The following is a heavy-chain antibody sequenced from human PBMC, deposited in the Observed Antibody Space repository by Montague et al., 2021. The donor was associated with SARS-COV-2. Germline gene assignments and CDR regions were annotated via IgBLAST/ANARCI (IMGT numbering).Heavy chain of an antibody. J-gene: IGHJ4*02. Sequence: PALVKPTQTLTLTCTFSGFSLSTNGMCVSWIRQPPGKALEWLARIDWDXDKYYSTSLKTRLTISKDTSKNQVVLTMTNVDPVDTATYYCVRLRPGGSLSGGMYYFDYWGLGTLVTVSS. CDR3: VRLRPGGSLSGGMYYFDY. V-gene: IGHV2-70*11. D-gene: IGHD2-15*01. CDR2: IDWDXDK. CDR1: GFSLSTNGMC.